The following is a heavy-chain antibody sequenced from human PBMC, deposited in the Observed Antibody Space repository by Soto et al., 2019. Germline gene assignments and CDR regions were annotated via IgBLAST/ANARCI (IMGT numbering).Heavy chain of an antibody. CDR2: IWYDGSNK. CDR3: ARVPGYSGYDHLFDY. D-gene: IGHD5-12*01. J-gene: IGHJ4*02. CDR1: GFTFSSYG. V-gene: IGHV3-33*01. Sequence: QVQLVESGGGVVQPGRSLRLSCAASGFTFSSYGMHWVRQAPGKGLEWVAVIWYDGSNKYYADSVKGRFTISRDNSKNTLYLQMTSLRAEDTAVYYCARVPGYSGYDHLFDYWGQGTLVTVSS.